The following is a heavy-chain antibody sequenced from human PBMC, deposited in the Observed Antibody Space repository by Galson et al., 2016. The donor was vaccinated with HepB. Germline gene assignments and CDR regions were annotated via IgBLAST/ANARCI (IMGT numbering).Heavy chain of an antibody. Sequence: SLRLSCAASGFSFSSYAMSWVRQAPGKGLEWVSGITRGGTTYYADSVKGRFTISRDNSKNILYLQMKSLRDEDTAVYYCAKRPYSYGWHYGMDVWGQGTTVTVSS. D-gene: IGHD5-18*01. V-gene: IGHV3-23*01. CDR2: ITRGGTT. CDR1: GFSFSSYA. J-gene: IGHJ6*02. CDR3: AKRPYSYGWHYGMDV.